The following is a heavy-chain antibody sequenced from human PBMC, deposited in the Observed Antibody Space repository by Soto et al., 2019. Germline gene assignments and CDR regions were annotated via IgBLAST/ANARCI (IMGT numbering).Heavy chain of an antibody. V-gene: IGHV1-8*01. D-gene: IGHD1-26*01. CDR3: ARGVSAGVDY. CDR1: GYSFTSLD. Sequence: QVQLVQSGAEVREPGASVKVSCKASGYSFTSLDINWVRQTAGQGLEWMGWMQPSTGRTGYAQKFQGRVTMTRDTSITTAYMELPTLTSDDTAFYYCARGVSAGVDYWGQGTLVTVSS. J-gene: IGHJ4*02. CDR2: MQPSTGRT.